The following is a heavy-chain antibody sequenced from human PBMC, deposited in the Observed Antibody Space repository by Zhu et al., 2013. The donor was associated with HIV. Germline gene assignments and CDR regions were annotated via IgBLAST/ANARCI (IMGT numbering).Heavy chain of an antibody. J-gene: IGHJ4*02. Sequence: QVQLLQSGVEVRRPGASVKVSCKASGYTFNNFGITWVRQAPGQGLESMGWINCNDGSTKYAQKFQGRVTMTRDTSIDTAYMDLNNLKSDDTAVYYCAREDRRLMTTLDYWGQGTLVTISS. D-gene: IGHD4-4*01. V-gene: IGHV1-18*01. CDR3: AREDRRLMTTLDY. CDR2: INCNDGST. CDR1: GYTFNNFG.